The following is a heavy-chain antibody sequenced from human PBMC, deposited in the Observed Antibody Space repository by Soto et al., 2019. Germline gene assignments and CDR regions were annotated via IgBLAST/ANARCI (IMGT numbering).Heavy chain of an antibody. CDR1: GYTFTNYA. CDR3: AVESRCWPRGAFDY. D-gene: IGHD3-3*01. Sequence: QVQLVQSGAEVKKPGASVKVSCKASGYTFTNYAMHWVRQAPGQRLEWMGWINAGNGNTKYSQKFQGRVTITRDTSASTAYMELSSLRSEDTAVYFFAVESRCWPRGAFDYLGQGTLVTVSS. V-gene: IGHV1-3*01. J-gene: IGHJ4*02. CDR2: INAGNGNT.